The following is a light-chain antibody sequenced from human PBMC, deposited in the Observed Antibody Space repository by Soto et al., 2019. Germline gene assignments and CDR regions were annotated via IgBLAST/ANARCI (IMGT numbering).Light chain of an antibody. Sequence: QSVLTQPPSASGSPGQSGTISCTRTPSYVGGYISFSWYPQHPGKAPQLMIYEVNKPPSGVPDRFSAYKSGVTAFLIVSGLKAEDEADYHCSSYAGFNRYLFGTGTTVTVL. V-gene: IGLV2-8*01. CDR1: PSYVGGYIS. CDR2: EVN. CDR3: SSYAGFNRYL. J-gene: IGLJ1*01.